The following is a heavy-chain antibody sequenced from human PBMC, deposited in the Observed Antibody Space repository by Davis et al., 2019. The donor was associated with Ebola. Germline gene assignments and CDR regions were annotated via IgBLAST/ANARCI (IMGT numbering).Heavy chain of an antibody. CDR1: GFTFSSYA. V-gene: IGHV3-23*01. Sequence: PGGSLRLSCAASGFTFSSYAMYWVRQAPQKGLEWVSIIGTGHDTYYADSVKGRFTISRDNSKNTLYLQMNSLRAEDTALYYCAKDSGSGSLRWFWYFDLWGRGTLVTVSS. CDR2: IGTGHDT. CDR3: AKDSGSGSLRWFWYFDL. D-gene: IGHD1-26*01. J-gene: IGHJ2*01.